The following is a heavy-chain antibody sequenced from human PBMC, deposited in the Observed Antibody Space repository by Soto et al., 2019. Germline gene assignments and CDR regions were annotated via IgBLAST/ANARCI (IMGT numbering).Heavy chain of an antibody. CDR1: GFTFSSYG. V-gene: IGHV3-33*01. CDR3: ARDRTVGYYFDY. D-gene: IGHD4-17*01. CDR2: IWYDGSNK. Sequence: PGGSLRLSCAASGFTFSSYGMHWVRQAPGKGLEWVAVIWYDGSNKYYADSVKGRFTISRDNSKNTLYLQINSLRAEDTAVYYCARDRTVGYYFDYWGQGTLVTVSS. J-gene: IGHJ4*02.